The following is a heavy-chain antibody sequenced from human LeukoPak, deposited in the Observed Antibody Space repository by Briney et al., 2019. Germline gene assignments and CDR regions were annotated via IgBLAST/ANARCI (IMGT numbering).Heavy chain of an antibody. CDR3: ARGCSSTSCYDYYYMDV. Sequence: SETLSLTCTVSGGSISSYYWSWIRQPPGKGLEWIGYIYYSGSTNYNPSLKSRVTISVDTSKNQFSLKLSSVTAADTAVYYCARGCSSTSCYDYYYMDVWGKGTTVTVSS. CDR1: GGSISSYY. D-gene: IGHD2-2*01. J-gene: IGHJ6*03. V-gene: IGHV4-59*01. CDR2: IYYSGST.